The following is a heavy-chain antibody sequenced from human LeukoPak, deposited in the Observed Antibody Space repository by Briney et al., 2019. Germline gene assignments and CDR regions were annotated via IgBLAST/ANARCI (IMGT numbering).Heavy chain of an antibody. J-gene: IGHJ3*02. CDR2: IYSGGST. Sequence: SGGSLRLSCAASGFTVSSNYMSWVRQAPGKGLEWVSVIYSGGSTYYADSVKGRLTISRDNSKNTLYLQMNSLRAEDTAVYYCARKQWELGAFDIWGQGTMVTVSS. V-gene: IGHV3-53*01. D-gene: IGHD1-26*01. CDR1: GFTVSSNY. CDR3: ARKQWELGAFDI.